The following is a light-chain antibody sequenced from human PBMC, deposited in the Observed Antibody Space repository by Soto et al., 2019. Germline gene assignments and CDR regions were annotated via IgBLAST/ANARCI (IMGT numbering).Light chain of an antibody. J-gene: IGLJ2*01. Sequence: QSVLTQPPSVSGAPGQRVSISCTGSSTNIGAGYGVHWYQQRPGTAPKLLIVGGTIRPSGVPDRFSASKSGNTASLTISGLQAEDEADYYCSSYTTTSTVVFGGGTKLTVL. V-gene: IGLV1-40*01. CDR1: STNIGAGYG. CDR3: SSYTTTSTVV. CDR2: GGT.